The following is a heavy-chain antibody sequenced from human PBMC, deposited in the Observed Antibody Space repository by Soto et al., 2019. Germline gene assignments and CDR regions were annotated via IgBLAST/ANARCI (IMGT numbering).Heavy chain of an antibody. D-gene: IGHD3-3*02. J-gene: IGHJ4*02. CDR2: IKEDGSEI. V-gene: IGHV3-7*01. CDR3: ARGWAFLNY. Sequence: PGVSLRLSCEISAFTFSSYWMTWVRQAPGKGLEWVANIKEDGSEIYYLDSVKGRFTISRDNAKNSLYLQMNSLRVDDTAVYYCARGWAFLNYWGQGILVTVSS. CDR1: AFTFSSYW.